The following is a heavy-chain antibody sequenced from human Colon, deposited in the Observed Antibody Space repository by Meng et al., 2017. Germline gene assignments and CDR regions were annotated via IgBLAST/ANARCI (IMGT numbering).Heavy chain of an antibody. Sequence: QVHLTEAGPGLLKPSGTLSFTCAVSGDSITYDNWWSWLRQPPGKGLEWIGEIHHGRGTNYNPALRSRVTFSLDKSRNQLSLTLTSVTAADTAVYYCARNGFYSLGYWGPGALVTVPS. CDR2: IHHGRGT. J-gene: IGHJ4*02. V-gene: IGHV4-4*02. CDR3: ARNGFYSLGY. CDR1: GDSITYDNW. D-gene: IGHD3-22*01.